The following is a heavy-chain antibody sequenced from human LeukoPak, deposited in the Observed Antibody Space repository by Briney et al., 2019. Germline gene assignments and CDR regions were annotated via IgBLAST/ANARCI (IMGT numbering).Heavy chain of an antibody. CDR2: INHSGST. CDR3: AKDGGSLGEVRD. D-gene: IGHD1-26*01. V-gene: IGHV4-34*01. CDR1: GGSFSGYY. J-gene: IGHJ4*02. Sequence: SETLSLTCAVYGGSFSGYYWSWIRQPPGKGLEWIGEINHSGSTDYNPSLKSRVTISVDRSKNQFSLRLTSVTAADTAVYYCAKDGGSLGEVRDWGQGTLVTVSS.